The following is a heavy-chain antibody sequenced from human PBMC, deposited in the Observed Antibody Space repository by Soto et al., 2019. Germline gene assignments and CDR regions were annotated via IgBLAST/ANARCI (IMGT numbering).Heavy chain of an antibody. CDR1: GYTFTSYY. D-gene: IGHD3-3*01. CDR3: ARDVRPGIFGVVIMSYYYYYGMDV. J-gene: IGHJ6*02. Sequence: GASVKVSCKASGYTFTSYYMHWVRQAPGQGLKWMGIINPSGGSTSYAQKFQGRVTMTRDTSTSTVYMELSSLRSEDTAVYYCARDVRPGIFGVVIMSYYYYYGMDVWGQGTTVTVSS. CDR2: INPSGGST. V-gene: IGHV1-46*01.